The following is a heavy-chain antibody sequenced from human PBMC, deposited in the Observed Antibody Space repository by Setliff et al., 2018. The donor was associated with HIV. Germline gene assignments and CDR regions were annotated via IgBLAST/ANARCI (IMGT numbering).Heavy chain of an antibody. CDR3: ARDGPQTYGDYERYYFDY. D-gene: IGHD4-17*01. J-gene: IGHJ4*02. CDR2: KNSRGRT. CDR1: GGSISSGSHY. V-gene: IGHV4-61*02. Sequence: SETLSLTCTVSGGSISSGSHYWSWIRQSAGKGLEWIGRKNSRGRTNHNPSLKSRVSISIDTSKNQFSLKLSSVTAADTAVYYCARDGPQTYGDYERYYFDYWGQGTLVTVSS.